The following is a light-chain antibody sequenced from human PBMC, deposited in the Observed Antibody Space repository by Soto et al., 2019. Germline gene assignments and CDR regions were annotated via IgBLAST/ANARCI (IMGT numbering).Light chain of an antibody. V-gene: IGLV2-14*01. Sequence: QTALTQPASVSGSPGQSITISCTGTSSDVGGYKFVSWYQQHPGTAPKLMIYEVSNRPSGVSSRFSGSKSGNTASLTISGLQAEDEADYFCGSYTGSIYVFGNRTKLTVL. CDR2: EVS. CDR1: SSDVGGYKF. J-gene: IGLJ1*01. CDR3: GSYTGSIYV.